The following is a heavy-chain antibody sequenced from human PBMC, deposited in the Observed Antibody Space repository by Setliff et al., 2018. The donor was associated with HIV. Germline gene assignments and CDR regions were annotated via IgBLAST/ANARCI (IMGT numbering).Heavy chain of an antibody. J-gene: IGHJ6*03. V-gene: IGHV1-69*13. D-gene: IGHD4-17*01. CDR2: SIPMVGTP. CDR3: ATDGMDYGDDEGDFYYYYYMDV. CDR1: GGTFSAHG. Sequence: ASVKVSCKAVGGTFSAHGISWVRQAPGQGLEWMGGSIPMVGTPNYAQRFQGRVTITADESTRTVDMKLSSLRSEDTAVYFCATDGMDYGDDEGDFYYYYYMDVWGKGTTVTVSS.